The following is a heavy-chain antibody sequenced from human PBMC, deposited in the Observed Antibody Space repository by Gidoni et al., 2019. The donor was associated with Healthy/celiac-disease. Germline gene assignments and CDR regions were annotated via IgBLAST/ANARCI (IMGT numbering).Heavy chain of an antibody. Sequence: QVQLVQSGAEVKKPGASVKVSCKASGYTFTSYAMHWVRQAPGQRLEWMGWINAGNGNTKYSQKFQGRVTITRDTSASTAYMELSSLRSEDTAVYYCARDSGSRTNWFDPWGQGTLVTVSS. CDR2: INAGNGNT. CDR1: GYTFTSYA. V-gene: IGHV1-3*01. D-gene: IGHD3-10*01. J-gene: IGHJ5*02. CDR3: ARDSGSRTNWFDP.